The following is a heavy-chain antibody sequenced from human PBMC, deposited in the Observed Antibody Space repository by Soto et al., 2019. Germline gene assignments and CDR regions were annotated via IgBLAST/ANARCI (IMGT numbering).Heavy chain of an antibody. Sequence: QVQLVQSGAEVKKPGSSVKVSCKASGGTFSPYTINWVRQAPGQGLEWMGRIIPFHGVTNYAPKFQARVTITADKAPSTAYMELSGLRFEDTAMYYCTRDWEITVSTWSFGGFWGRGTLVTVSS. J-gene: IGHJ4*02. CDR1: GGTFSPYT. V-gene: IGHV1-69*08. D-gene: IGHD3-10*01. CDR2: IIPFHGVT. CDR3: TRDWEITVSTWSFGGF.